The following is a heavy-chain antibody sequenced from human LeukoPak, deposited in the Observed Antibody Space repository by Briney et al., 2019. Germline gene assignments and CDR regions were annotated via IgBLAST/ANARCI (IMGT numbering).Heavy chain of an antibody. CDR2: IYYSGST. J-gene: IGHJ3*02. Sequence: SETLSLTCTVSGGSISSYYWSWIRQPPGKGLEWIGYIYYSGSTNYNPSLKSRVTISVDTSKNQFSLKLSSVTAADTAVCYCAATVVTPEDAFDIWGQGTMVTVSS. D-gene: IGHD4-23*01. CDR1: GGSISSYY. CDR3: AATVVTPEDAFDI. V-gene: IGHV4-59*01.